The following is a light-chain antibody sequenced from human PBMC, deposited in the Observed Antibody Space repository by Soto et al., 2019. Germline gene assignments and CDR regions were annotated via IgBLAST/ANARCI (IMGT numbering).Light chain of an antibody. Sequence: QLVLTQPPSVSGAPGQRVTISCTGSSSNIGAGYDVHWYQQVPGTAPKLLIYGNSNRPSGVPDRFSGSKSGTSASLAITGLQAEDEADYYCQSYDSSLSGMVFGGGTKVTVL. CDR3: QSYDSSLSGMV. V-gene: IGLV1-40*01. J-gene: IGLJ2*01. CDR2: GNS. CDR1: SSNIGAGYD.